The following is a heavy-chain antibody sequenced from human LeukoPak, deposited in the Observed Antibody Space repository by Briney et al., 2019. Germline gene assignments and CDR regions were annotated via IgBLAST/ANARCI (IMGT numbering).Heavy chain of an antibody. CDR3: VRLDPQFDSFDV. J-gene: IGHJ3*01. V-gene: IGHV4-59*01. Sequence: SETLSLTCIVSGVSISTYYWTWIRQPPGKGLEWIGNVFYTGSTNYNPSLQSRVTVSVDTSKNQFFLQLTSVAAADTAVYYCVRLDPQFDSFDVWGQGTLVTVSS. D-gene: IGHD6-19*01. CDR2: VFYTGST. CDR1: GVSISTYY.